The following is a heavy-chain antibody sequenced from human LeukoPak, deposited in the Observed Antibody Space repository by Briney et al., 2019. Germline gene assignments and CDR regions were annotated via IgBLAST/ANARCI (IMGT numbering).Heavy chain of an antibody. J-gene: IGHJ4*02. CDR1: GYTFTGYY. D-gene: IGHD3-10*01. CDR3: ARDPEPITMVRGVIPIFDY. Sequence: ASVKVSCKASGYTFTGYYMHWVRQAPGQGLEWMGWINPNSGGTNYAQKFQGRVTMTSDTSISTAYMELSRLRSDDTAVYYCARDPEPITMVRGVIPIFDYWGQGTLVTVSS. CDR2: INPNSGGT. V-gene: IGHV1-2*02.